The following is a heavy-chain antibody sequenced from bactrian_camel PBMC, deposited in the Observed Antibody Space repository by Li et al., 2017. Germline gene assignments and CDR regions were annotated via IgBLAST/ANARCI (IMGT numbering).Heavy chain of an antibody. CDR2: IATDGST. V-gene: IGHV3S53*01. Sequence: VQLVESGGGLVQPGGSLRLSCTASGLPFSGFYMGWFRQAPGKERESVAFIATDGSTSYADSVKGRFTISKDNAKNTLYLQMNSLKPQDTAMYYCAADPSFAKIVLGRANYWGQGTQV. D-gene: IGHD2*01. CDR3: AADPSFAKIVLGRANY. J-gene: IGHJ4*01. CDR1: GLPFSGFY.